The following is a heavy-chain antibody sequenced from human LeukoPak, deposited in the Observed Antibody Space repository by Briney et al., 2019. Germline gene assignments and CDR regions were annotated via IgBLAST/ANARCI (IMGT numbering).Heavy chain of an antibody. V-gene: IGHV1-69*05. CDR1: GGTFSSYA. Sequence: SAKVSCKASGGTFSSYAISWVPQAPGQGLEWIGRIIPIFGTAHYAQKFQGRVTITTDESTSTAYMELSSLRSEDTAVYYCARGDGYNLYYYYYMDVWGKGTTVTVSS. CDR2: IIPIFGTA. D-gene: IGHD5-24*01. CDR3: ARGDGYNLYYYYYMDV. J-gene: IGHJ6*03.